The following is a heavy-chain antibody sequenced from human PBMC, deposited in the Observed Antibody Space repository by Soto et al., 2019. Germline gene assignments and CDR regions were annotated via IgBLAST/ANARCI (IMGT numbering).Heavy chain of an antibody. CDR2: MYYSGST. D-gene: IGHD2-15*01. CDR3: ARGLGYCSGGTCYGDAFDI. CDR1: GGSISSGGYY. Sequence: QVQLQESGPGLVKPSQTLSLTCTVSGGSISSGGYYWSWIRQHPGKGLEWIGYMYYSGSTYSNPSLKSRVTISVDTSKNQFSLKLRSVTAADTALYYCARGLGYCSGGTCYGDAFDIWGQGTMVTVSS. J-gene: IGHJ3*02. V-gene: IGHV4-31*03.